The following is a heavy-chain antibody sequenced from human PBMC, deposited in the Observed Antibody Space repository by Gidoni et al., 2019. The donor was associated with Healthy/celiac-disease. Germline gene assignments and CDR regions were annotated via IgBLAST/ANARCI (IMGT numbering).Heavy chain of an antibody. J-gene: IGHJ6*02. Sequence: QVQLVQSGAEVKKPGASVKVSCKASGYTFTGYYMHWVRQAPGQGLEWMGWINPNSGGTNYAQKFQGWDTMTRDTSISTAYMELSRLRSDDTAVYYCARAYCSGGSCYSYYYYGMDVWGQGTTVTVSS. CDR2: INPNSGGT. D-gene: IGHD2-15*01. V-gene: IGHV1-2*04. CDR3: ARAYCSGGSCYSYYYYGMDV. CDR1: GYTFTGYY.